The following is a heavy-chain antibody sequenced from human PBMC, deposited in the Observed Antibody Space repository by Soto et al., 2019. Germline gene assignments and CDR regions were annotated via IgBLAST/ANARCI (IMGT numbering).Heavy chain of an antibody. CDR3: AKDRAVVVIIGLAY. Sequence: PGGSLRLSCSASGFTFSSYAMSWVRQAPGKGLEWVSSISGDSASRNYADSVKGRFTISRDNSKNTLYLQMNSLRAEDTAVYYCAKDRAVVVIIGLAYWGQGTLVTVSS. CDR1: GFTFSSYA. V-gene: IGHV3-23*01. CDR2: ISGDSASR. D-gene: IGHD3-22*01. J-gene: IGHJ4*02.